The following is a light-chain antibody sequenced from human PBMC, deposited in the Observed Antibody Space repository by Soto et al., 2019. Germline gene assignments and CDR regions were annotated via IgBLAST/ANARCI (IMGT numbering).Light chain of an antibody. J-gene: IGLJ3*02. CDR3: AAWDDSLDGPV. CDR1: SSNIGSNT. V-gene: IGLV1-44*01. CDR2: SNN. Sequence: QSVLTQPPSASGAPGKRVTISCSGSSSNIGSNTVNWYQQFPGTAPRVLMYSNNQRPSGVPDRFSGSKSGTSVFLAISGLQSDDEADYYCAAWDDSLDGPVFGGGTQLTVL.